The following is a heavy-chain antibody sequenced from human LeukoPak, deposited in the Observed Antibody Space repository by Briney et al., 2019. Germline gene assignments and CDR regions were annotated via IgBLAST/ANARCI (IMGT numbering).Heavy chain of an antibody. J-gene: IGHJ6*03. CDR3: AKVFRGCSSTSCYSRGGYMDV. CDR2: ISYDGSNQ. D-gene: IGHD2-2*02. V-gene: IGHV3-30*18. CDR1: GFTFTTYS. Sequence: GGSLRLSCTASGFTFTTYSMHWVRQTPGKGLEWVALISYDGSNQRYADSVKGRFTISRDSSENTLNLQMNSLISEDTAVYYCAKVFRGCSSTSCYSRGGYMDVWGKGTTVTVSS.